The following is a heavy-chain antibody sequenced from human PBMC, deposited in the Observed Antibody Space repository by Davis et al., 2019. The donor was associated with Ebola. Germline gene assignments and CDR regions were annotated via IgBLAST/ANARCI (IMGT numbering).Heavy chain of an antibody. CDR2: INHTGST. D-gene: IGHD3-16*01. V-gene: IGHV4-34*01. Sequence: PSETLSLTCNVSGGSIRNNYWTWIRQPPGKGLEWIGEINHTGSTSYNPSLKSRVTISVDTSKNQFSLKLTSVTAADTAVYYCASFTFGRGGYWGQGTLVNVSS. CDR1: GGSIRNNY. J-gene: IGHJ4*02. CDR3: ASFTFGRGGY.